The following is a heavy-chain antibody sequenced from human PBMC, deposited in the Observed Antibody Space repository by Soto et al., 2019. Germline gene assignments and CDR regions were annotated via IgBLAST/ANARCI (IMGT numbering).Heavy chain of an antibody. J-gene: IGHJ1*01. D-gene: IGHD6-19*01. CDR1: GFTFSSYA. V-gene: IGHV3-64*01. CDR2: ISSNGGST. CDR3: ARAYIAVAGTRIVGYFQH. Sequence: GGSLRLSCVASGFTFSSYAMHWVRQAPGKGLEYVSAISSNGGSTYYANSVKGRFTISRDNSKNTLYLQMGSLRAEDMAVYYCARAYIAVAGTRIVGYFQHWGQGTLVTVSS.